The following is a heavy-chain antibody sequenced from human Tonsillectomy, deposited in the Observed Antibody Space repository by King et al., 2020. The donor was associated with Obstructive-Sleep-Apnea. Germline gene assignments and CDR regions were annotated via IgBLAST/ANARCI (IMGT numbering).Heavy chain of an antibody. D-gene: IGHD3-16*01. V-gene: IGHV3-15*01. Sequence: VQLVESGGGLVKPGGSLRLSCAASGFTFSNAWMSWVRQAPGKGLEWVGLIKGKADGETTEYAAPVKGRFTISRDVSKSTRDDSKSTLYLQMNSLKTEDTAVYFCTGGWGSQPYYFDYWGQGTLVTVSS. CDR3: TGGWGSQPYYFDY. CDR2: IKGKADGETT. J-gene: IGHJ4*02. CDR1: GFTFSNAW.